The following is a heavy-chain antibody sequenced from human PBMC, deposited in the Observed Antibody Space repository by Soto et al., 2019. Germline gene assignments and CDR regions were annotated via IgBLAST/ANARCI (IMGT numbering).Heavy chain of an antibody. CDR2: IYYSGST. J-gene: IGHJ3*02. CDR1: NGSIVNYY. D-gene: IGHD3-9*01. CDR3: ASRLTEATTTGDGFDI. V-gene: IGHV4-59*01. Sequence: QVQLQESGPGLVKPSETLSLTCTVSNGSIVNYYWSWIRQPPGKGLEWIGFIYYSGSTNYNPSLKSRVTISVDMSKNQPSLRLSSVTAADTAVYYCASRLTEATTTGDGFDIWGQGTMVTVSS.